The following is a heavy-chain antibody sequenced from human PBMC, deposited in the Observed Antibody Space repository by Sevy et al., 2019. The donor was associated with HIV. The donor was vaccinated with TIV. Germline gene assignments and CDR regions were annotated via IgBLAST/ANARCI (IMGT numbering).Heavy chain of an antibody. V-gene: IGHV1-69*13. Sequence: ASVEVSCKASGGTFSNYALSWSRQAPGQGLEWMGGIIPIFGTTNFAQTFQGRVTITADEFTSTAYMELSSLRSADTAVYYCARTPILVIPGATDLYFDNWGQGTLVTVSS. J-gene: IGHJ4*02. CDR1: GGTFSNYA. CDR2: IIPIFGTT. D-gene: IGHD2-2*01. CDR3: ARTPILVIPGATDLYFDN.